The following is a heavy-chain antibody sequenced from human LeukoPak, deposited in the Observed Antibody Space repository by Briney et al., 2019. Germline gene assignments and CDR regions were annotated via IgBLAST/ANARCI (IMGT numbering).Heavy chain of an antibody. CDR3: ARGSIDDILTGYYSRYYFDY. D-gene: IGHD3-9*01. V-gene: IGHV1-46*01. Sequence: ASVKVSCKASGYTFTSYYMHWVRQAPGQGLEWMGIINPSGGSTSYAQKFQGRVTMTRDTSTSTVYMELSSLRSEDTAVYYCARGSIDDILTGYYSRYYFDYWGQGTLVTVSS. CDR2: INPSGGST. J-gene: IGHJ4*02. CDR1: GYTFTSYY.